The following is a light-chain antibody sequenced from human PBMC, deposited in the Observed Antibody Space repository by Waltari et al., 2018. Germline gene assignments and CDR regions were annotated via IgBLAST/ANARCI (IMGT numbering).Light chain of an antibody. V-gene: IGLV2-14*03. CDR2: DVS. CDR1: GSDVGGYNY. Sequence: QSALAQPASVSGSPGQSVTISCTGTGSDVGGYNYVSWYQQHQGKVPKIIIYDVSVRPSGISCRFSGSKSGNTASLTISGLQAEDEADYYCGSYSGTTTYVFGTGTYVTVL. J-gene: IGLJ1*01. CDR3: GSYSGTTTYV.